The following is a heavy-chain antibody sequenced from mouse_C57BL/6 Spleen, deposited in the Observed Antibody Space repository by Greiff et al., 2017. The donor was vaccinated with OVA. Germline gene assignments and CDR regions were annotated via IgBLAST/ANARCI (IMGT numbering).Heavy chain of an antibody. CDR3: ARVITTVSYYYAMDY. CDR2: ISSGGSYT. CDR1: GFTFSSYG. Sequence: EVQLVESGGDLVKPGGSLKLSCAASGFTFSSYGMSWVRQTPDKRLEWVATISSGGSYTYYPDSVKGRFTISRDNAKNTLYLQMSSLKSEDTAMYYCARVITTVSYYYAMDYWGQGTSVTVSS. D-gene: IGHD1-1*01. J-gene: IGHJ4*01. V-gene: IGHV5-6*01.